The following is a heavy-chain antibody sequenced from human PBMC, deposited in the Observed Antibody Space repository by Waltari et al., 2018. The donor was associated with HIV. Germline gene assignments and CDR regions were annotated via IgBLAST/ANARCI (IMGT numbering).Heavy chain of an antibody. Sequence: QVQLVQSGAEVKKAGASVKVSCRAFGYTFSAYYPNWVRQAPGQGLEWMGWIYPKSGDTNYAQQFQDRLTLTRDTSIATAYMELTSLDSDDTAMYFCARDQTTWYDSSGAADSWGQGTLVSVSS. V-gene: IGHV1-2*02. CDR3: ARDQTTWYDSSGAADS. J-gene: IGHJ4*02. CDR1: GYTFSAYY. CDR2: IYPKSGDT. D-gene: IGHD2-15*01.